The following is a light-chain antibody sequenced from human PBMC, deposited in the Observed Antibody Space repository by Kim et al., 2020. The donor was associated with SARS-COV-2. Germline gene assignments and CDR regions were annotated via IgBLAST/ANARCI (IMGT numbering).Light chain of an antibody. V-gene: IGLV2-14*03. Sequence: QSALAQPASVSGSPGQSITISCTGTSADVGAYNYVSWYQQHPGKAPKLLIDDVTNRPSGVSPRFSGSKSGNTAYLTISRLQTEDEADYYCTSYTTAATQVFGGGTRVTVL. J-gene: IGLJ2*01. CDR2: DVT. CDR1: SADVGAYNY. CDR3: TSYTTAATQV.